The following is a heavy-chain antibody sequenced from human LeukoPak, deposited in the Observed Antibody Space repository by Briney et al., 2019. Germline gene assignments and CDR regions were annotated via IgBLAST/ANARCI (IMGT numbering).Heavy chain of an antibody. CDR2: INPNSGGT. CDR1: GYTFTGYY. V-gene: IGHV1-2*02. D-gene: IGHD3-10*01. J-gene: IGHJ5*02. Sequence: ASVKVSCKASGYTFTGYYMHLARQAPGQGLEWMGWINPNSGGTNYAQKFQGRVNMTRDTSISTAYMELSRLRSDDTAVYYCARETYGSGSYYRAWGQGTLVTVSS. CDR3: ARETYGSGSYYRA.